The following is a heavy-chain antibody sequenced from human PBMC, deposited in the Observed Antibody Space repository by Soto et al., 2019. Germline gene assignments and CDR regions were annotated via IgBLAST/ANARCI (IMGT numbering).Heavy chain of an antibody. J-gene: IGHJ6*02. Sequence: GGSLRLSCAASGFTFSSYAMHWVRQAPGKGLERVAVISYDGSNKYYADSVKGRFTISRDNSKNTLYLQMNSLRAEDTAVYYCARGGNPPYYYYYYGMDVWGQGTTVTVSS. CDR3: ARGGNPPYYYYYYGMDV. V-gene: IGHV3-30-3*01. CDR1: GFTFSSYA. D-gene: IGHD1-26*01. CDR2: ISYDGSNK.